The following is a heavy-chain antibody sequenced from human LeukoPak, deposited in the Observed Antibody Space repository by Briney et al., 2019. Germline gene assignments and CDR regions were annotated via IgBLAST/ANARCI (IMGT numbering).Heavy chain of an antibody. D-gene: IGHD3-3*01. CDR2: ISASAGST. Sequence: GGSLRLSCAASGFSFSSFAMSWVRQAPGKGLEWVSGISASAGSTYYADSVKGRFTISRDNSKNTLYLQMNTLRAEDTAVYYCARWSASAKRYWGQGTLVTVSS. V-gene: IGHV3-23*01. CDR3: ARWSASAKRY. CDR1: GFSFSSFA. J-gene: IGHJ4*02.